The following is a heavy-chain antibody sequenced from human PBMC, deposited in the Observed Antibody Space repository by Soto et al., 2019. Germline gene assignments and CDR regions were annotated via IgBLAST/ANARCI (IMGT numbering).Heavy chain of an antibody. CDR2: ISSDGSNK. V-gene: IGHV3-30*18. CDR1: GFTFSSYG. J-gene: IGHJ4*02. D-gene: IGHD3-9*01. CDR3: AKDFDILIGSSPDY. Sequence: QVQLVESGGGVVQPGRFLRLSCAASGFTFSSYGMHWVRQAPGKGLEWVAVISSDGSNKYYADSVKGRFTISRDNSKNTVSLQMNSLGVEDTAVYHCAKDFDILIGSSPDYWGQGTLVTVSS.